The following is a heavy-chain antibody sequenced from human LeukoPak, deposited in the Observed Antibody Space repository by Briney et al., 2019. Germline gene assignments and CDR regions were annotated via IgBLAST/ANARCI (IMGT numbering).Heavy chain of an antibody. CDR1: GYTFTGYY. CDR2: INPNSGGT. J-gene: IGHJ3*02. Sequence: ALVKVSCKASGYTFTGYYMHWVRQAPGQGLEWMGWINPNSGGTNHAQKFQGRVTMTRDTSISTAYMELSRLRSDDTAVYYCARFPIYYDSSGYYYISAFDIWGQGTMVTVSS. CDR3: ARFPIYYDSSGYYYISAFDI. D-gene: IGHD3-22*01. V-gene: IGHV1-2*02.